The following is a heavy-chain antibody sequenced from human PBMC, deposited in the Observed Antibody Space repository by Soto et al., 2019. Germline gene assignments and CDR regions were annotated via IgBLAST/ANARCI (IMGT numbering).Heavy chain of an antibody. J-gene: IGHJ4*02. V-gene: IGHV4-59*01. CDR3: ASRSGNPIFYY. Sequence: SETLSLTCTVSSDSITNNYWNWIRQPPGKPLEWIGYVHYSGSTKYNPSLKSRVTISLDTSKNQFSLKLTSVTAADTALYYCASRSGNPIFYYWGQGIVVPVSS. D-gene: IGHD3-10*01. CDR2: VHYSGST. CDR1: SDSITNNY.